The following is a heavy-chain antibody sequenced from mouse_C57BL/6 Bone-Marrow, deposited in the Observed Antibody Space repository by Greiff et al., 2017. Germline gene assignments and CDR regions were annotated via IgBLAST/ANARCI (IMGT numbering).Heavy chain of an antibody. V-gene: IGHV1-22*01. CDR2: INPNNGGT. CDR1: GYTFTDYN. CDR3: ARRRLTGTLYYFDY. D-gene: IGHD4-1*01. Sequence: VQLQQSGPELVKPGASVKMSCKASGYTFTDYNLPWVKQSHGQSLEWIGYINPNNGGTSYNQKFKGKATLTVNKSSSTAYMELRSLTSEDSAVYYCARRRLTGTLYYFDYWGQGTTLTVSS. J-gene: IGHJ2*01.